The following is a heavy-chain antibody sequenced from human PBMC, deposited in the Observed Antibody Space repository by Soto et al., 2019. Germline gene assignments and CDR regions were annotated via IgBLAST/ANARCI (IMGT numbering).Heavy chain of an antibody. CDR2: IYHSGST. Sequence: SETLSLTCTVSGGSISSGDYYWSWIRQPPGKGLEWIGYIYHSGSTNYNPSLKSRVTISVDTSKNQFSLKLSSVTAADTAVYYCARGRKGGSGWYDYWGQGTLVTVSS. D-gene: IGHD6-19*01. V-gene: IGHV4-61*08. J-gene: IGHJ4*02. CDR3: ARGRKGGSGWYDY. CDR1: GGSISSGDYY.